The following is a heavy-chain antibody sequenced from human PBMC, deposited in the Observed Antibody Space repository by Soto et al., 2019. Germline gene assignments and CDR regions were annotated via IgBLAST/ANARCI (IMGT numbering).Heavy chain of an antibody. CDR1: GGSISSYY. Sequence: QVQLQESGPGLVKPSETLSLTCTVSGGSISSYYWSWIRQPPGKGLEWIGYIYYSGSTNYNPSLKSRVTISVDTSKNQFSLKLSSVTAADTAVYYCARGRVGANTWFDPWGQGTLVTVSS. V-gene: IGHV4-59*01. D-gene: IGHD1-26*01. CDR3: ARGRVGANTWFDP. J-gene: IGHJ5*02. CDR2: IYYSGST.